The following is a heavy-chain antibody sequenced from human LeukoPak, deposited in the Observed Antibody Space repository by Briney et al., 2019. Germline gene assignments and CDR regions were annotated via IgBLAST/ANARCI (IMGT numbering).Heavy chain of an antibody. CDR2: MNPKSGYS. CDR1: GYTFTSYG. J-gene: IGHJ4*02. V-gene: IGHV1-8*02. Sequence: ASVKVSCKASGYTFTSYGISWVRQAPGQGLEWMGWMNPKSGYSGSAQKFQGRVTMTRTTSITTAYMELSSLRSEDTAVYYCARTDGDLDYWGQGTLVTVSS. CDR3: ARTDGDLDY. D-gene: IGHD4-17*01.